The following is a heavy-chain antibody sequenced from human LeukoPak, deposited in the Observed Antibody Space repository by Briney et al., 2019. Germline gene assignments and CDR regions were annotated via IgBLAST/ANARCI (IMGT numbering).Heavy chain of an antibody. CDR2: ISAYNGNT. CDR3: ARGTSDLYSSSSRGNWSRNYYYYMDV. Sequence: SVKVSCKASRYTFTSYGISWVRQAPGRGLEWMGWISAYNGNTNYAQKLQGTVTMTTDTSTRTAYMELSRLRSDATAVYYCARGTSDLYSSSSRGNWSRNYYYYMDVWGKGTTVTVSS. J-gene: IGHJ6*03. D-gene: IGHD6-6*01. CDR1: RYTFTSYG. V-gene: IGHV1-18*01.